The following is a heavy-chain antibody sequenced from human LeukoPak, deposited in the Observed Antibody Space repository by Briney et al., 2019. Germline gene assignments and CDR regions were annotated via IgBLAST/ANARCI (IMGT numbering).Heavy chain of an antibody. V-gene: IGHV4-39*01. CDR3: ARAPIYGSGSYYIFYFDY. Sequence: PSETLSLTCTVSGGSISSSSYYWGWLRQPPGTGLEWIGSIYYSGGTYYNPSLKSRVTISVDTSKNQFSLKLSSVTAADTAVYYCARAPIYGSGSYYIFYFDYWGQGTLVTVSS. CDR2: IYYSGGT. J-gene: IGHJ4*02. D-gene: IGHD3-10*01. CDR1: GGSISSSSYY.